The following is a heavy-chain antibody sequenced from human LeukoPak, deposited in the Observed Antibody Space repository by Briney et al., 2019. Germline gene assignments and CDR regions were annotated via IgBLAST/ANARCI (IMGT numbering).Heavy chain of an antibody. V-gene: IGHV3-30*02. D-gene: IGHD2-2*01. Sequence: PGGSLRLSCAASGLTFSSYGMHWVRQAPGKGLEGVAFIRYDGSNKYYADSVKGRFTISRDNSKNTLYLQMNSLRAEDTAVYYCAKDGSVVVPAAIPFDYWGQGTLVTVSS. CDR3: AKDGSVVVPAAIPFDY. CDR1: GLTFSSYG. J-gene: IGHJ4*02. CDR2: IRYDGSNK.